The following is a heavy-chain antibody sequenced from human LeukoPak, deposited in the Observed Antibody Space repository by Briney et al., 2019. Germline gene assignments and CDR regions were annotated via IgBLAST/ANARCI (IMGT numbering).Heavy chain of an antibody. Sequence: SLRLFCTASGFTFGDYGMNWVRQDAGRGLEELSFIRSKAYGGTTEYAASVKGRFTMSRDYSKSISYLQMNSLKTDDTAEYYCTGCFGELTFFDSWGQGTLVTVS. J-gene: IGHJ4*02. CDR2: IRSKAYGGTT. D-gene: IGHD3-10*01. CDR1: GFTFGDYG. CDR3: TGCFGELTFFDS. V-gene: IGHV3-49*04.